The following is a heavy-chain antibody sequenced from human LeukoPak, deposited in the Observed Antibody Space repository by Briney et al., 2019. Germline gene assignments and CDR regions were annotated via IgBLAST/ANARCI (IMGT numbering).Heavy chain of an antibody. CDR3: ARGGSSGWYHY. D-gene: IGHD6-19*01. CDR1: GYIFTSYT. J-gene: IGHJ4*02. CDR2: ISGYNGNT. V-gene: IGHV1-18*01. Sequence: ASVKVSCKASGYIFTSYTINWVRQAPGQGLEWMGWISGYNGNTKYAQKFQGRVTMTTDTSTSTAYMELRSLRSDDTAVYYCARGGSSGWYHYWGQGTLVTVSS.